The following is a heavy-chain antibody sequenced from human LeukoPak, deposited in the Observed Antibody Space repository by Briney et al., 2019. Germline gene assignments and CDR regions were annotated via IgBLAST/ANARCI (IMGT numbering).Heavy chain of an antibody. D-gene: IGHD3-10*01. J-gene: IGHJ4*02. Sequence: PSETLSLTCTVSGGSISSGSYYWSWIRQPAGKGLEWIGRIYTSGSTYYSPSLKSRVTISVDTSKNQFSLILSSVTAADTAVYFCARARLSVVRGITNFDYWGQGTVVTVSS. CDR3: ARARLSVVRGITNFDY. V-gene: IGHV4-61*02. CDR1: GGSISSGSYY. CDR2: IYTSGST.